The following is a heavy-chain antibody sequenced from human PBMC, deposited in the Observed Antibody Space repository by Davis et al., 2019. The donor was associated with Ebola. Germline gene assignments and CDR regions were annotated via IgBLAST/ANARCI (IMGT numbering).Heavy chain of an antibody. CDR3: AERGGSV. CDR1: GVSISRHY. CDR2: IYYTGSA. V-gene: IGHV4-59*11. D-gene: IGHD3-16*01. Sequence: PSETLSLTCTVSGVSISRHYWNWIRQPPGKRLEWIGSIYYTGSANYNSSLNSRVSISVDTSKNKFSLKLTSVTAADTAMYYCAERGGSVWGQGTLVTVSS. J-gene: IGHJ4*02.